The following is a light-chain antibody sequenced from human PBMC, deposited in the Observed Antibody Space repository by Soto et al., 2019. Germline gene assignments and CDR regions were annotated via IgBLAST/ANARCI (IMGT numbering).Light chain of an antibody. CDR1: QSVSTY. Sequence: EIVLTQSPATLSLSPGERATLSCRTSQSVSTYLAWYQQKPGQAPRLLIYDTSNRATGIPARFSGSGSGTDFTLTISSLEPEDFAVYYCHHRSDWPLTFGGGTKVEIK. J-gene: IGKJ4*01. CDR2: DTS. V-gene: IGKV3-11*01. CDR3: HHRSDWPLT.